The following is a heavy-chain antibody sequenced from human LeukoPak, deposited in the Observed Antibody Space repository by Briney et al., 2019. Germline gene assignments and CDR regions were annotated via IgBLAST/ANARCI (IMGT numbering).Heavy chain of an antibody. V-gene: IGHV4-34*01. CDR1: GGSFSGYY. CDR3: ARDGDYDPHLGY. Sequence: PSETLSLTCAVYGGSFSGYYWSWIRQPPGKGLEWIGEINHSGSTNYNPSLKSRVTISVDTSKNQFSLKLSSVTAADTAVYYCARDGDYDPHLGYWGQGTLVTVSS. J-gene: IGHJ4*02. D-gene: IGHD4-17*01. CDR2: INHSGST.